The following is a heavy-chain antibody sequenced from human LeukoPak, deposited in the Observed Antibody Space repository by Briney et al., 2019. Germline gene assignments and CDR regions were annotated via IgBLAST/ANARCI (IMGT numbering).Heavy chain of an antibody. CDR2: INPSGGST. CDR1: GYTFTSYY. Sequence: ASVKVSCKASGYTFTSYYMHWVRQAPGQGLEWMGIINPSGGSTSYAQKFQGRVTMTRDMSTSTVYMELSRLRSDDTAVYYCARGVYYYDSSGYYYPNWFDPWGQGTLVTVSS. D-gene: IGHD3-22*01. V-gene: IGHV1-46*01. J-gene: IGHJ5*02. CDR3: ARGVYYYDSSGYYYPNWFDP.